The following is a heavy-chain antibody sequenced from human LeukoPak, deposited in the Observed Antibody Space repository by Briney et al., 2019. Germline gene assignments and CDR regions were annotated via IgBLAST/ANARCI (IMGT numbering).Heavy chain of an antibody. V-gene: IGHV3-20*04. J-gene: IGHJ4*02. CDR3: ARDRGYSGYQNFDY. CDR2: ISWNGGRT. Sequence: GGSLRLSCAASGFTFEDYAMHWVRQAPGKGLEWVSVISWNGGRTGYADSVKGRFTISRDNAKNSLYLQMNSLRAEDRALYYCARDRGYSGYQNFDYWGQGTLVTVSS. CDR1: GFTFEDYA. D-gene: IGHD5-12*01.